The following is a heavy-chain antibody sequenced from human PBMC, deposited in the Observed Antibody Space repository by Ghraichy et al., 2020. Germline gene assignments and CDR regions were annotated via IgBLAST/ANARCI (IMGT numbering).Heavy chain of an antibody. CDR2: ISGGGGTV. CDR1: GFTFSDYS. V-gene: IGHV3-11*01. J-gene: IGHJ4*02. Sequence: GGSLRLSCAASGFTFSDYSMTWIRQAPGKGLEWVSYISGGGGTVYYADSVKGRFTISRDNTKNSLYLQMDTLRAEDTAVYYCARDAYTGNDYWGQGTLVTVSS. D-gene: IGHD3-16*01. CDR3: ARDAYTGNDY.